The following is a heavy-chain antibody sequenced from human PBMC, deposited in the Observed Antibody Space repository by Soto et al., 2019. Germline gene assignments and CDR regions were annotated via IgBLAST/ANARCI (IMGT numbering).Heavy chain of an antibody. CDR2: IIPIFGTA. CDR3: ARVVTVVKSFHYWYFDL. D-gene: IGHD2-15*01. V-gene: IGHV1-69*12. CDR1: GGTFSSYA. Sequence: QVQLVQSGAEVKKPGSSVKVSCKASGGTFSSYAISWVRQAPGQGLEWMGGIIPIFGTANYAQKFQGRVTIIADESTSTAYMELSSLRCEDTAVYYCARVVTVVKSFHYWYFDLWGRGTLVTVSS. J-gene: IGHJ2*01.